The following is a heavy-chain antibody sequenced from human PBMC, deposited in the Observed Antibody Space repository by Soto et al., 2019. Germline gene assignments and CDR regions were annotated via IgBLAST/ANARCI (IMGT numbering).Heavy chain of an antibody. Sequence: QITLKESGPTLVKPTQTLTLTCTFSGFSLSTSRVGVGWIRQPPGKALEWLALIYWDDDKRYSPSLKSRLTITKDTSKNQVVLTMTNTDPVDTATYYCAHTSGGGNPACFDNWGQGTLVTVSS. V-gene: IGHV2-5*02. D-gene: IGHD2-15*01. CDR3: AHTSGGGNPACFDN. J-gene: IGHJ4*02. CDR1: GFSLSTSRVG. CDR2: IYWDDDK.